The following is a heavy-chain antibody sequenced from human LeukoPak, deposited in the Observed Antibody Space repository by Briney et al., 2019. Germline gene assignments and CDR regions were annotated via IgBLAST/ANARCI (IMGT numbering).Heavy chain of an antibody. V-gene: IGHV3-73*01. CDR3: TRDSGTYNWFDP. J-gene: IGHJ5*02. Sequence: GGSLKLSCAASGFTFSGSAIHWVRQSSGKGLEWVGQIDKKDKGYATATAYAASVKGRFTISRDDSINTSYLQMKSLKTEDTALYYCTRDSGTYNWFDPWGQGTLVTVSS. D-gene: IGHD1-26*01. CDR2: IDKKDKGYATAT. CDR1: GFTFSGSA.